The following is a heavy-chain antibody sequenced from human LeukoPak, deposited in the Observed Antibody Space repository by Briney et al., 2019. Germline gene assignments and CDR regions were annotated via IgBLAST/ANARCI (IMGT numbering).Heavy chain of an antibody. D-gene: IGHD4-17*01. CDR2: IYYSGST. Sequence: SETLSLTCTVAGGSISSYYWSWIRQPPGKGLEWIGYIYYSGSTNYNPSLKSRVTISVDTTKNQFSLKLSSVTAADTAVYYCARLDYGSLDYWGQGTLVTVSS. V-gene: IGHV4-59*08. J-gene: IGHJ4*02. CDR1: GGSISSYY. CDR3: ARLDYGSLDY.